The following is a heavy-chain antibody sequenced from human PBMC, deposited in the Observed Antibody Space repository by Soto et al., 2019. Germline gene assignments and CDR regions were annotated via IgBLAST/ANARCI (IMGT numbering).Heavy chain of an antibody. V-gene: IGHV3-15*07. CDR1: GFTFSNAW. J-gene: IGHJ6*02. CDR3: TTQVFSSGKYYLYYYYGMDV. D-gene: IGHD3-22*01. CDR2: IKSKTDGGTT. Sequence: GGSLRLSCAASGFTFSNAWMNWVRQAPGKGLEWVGRIKSKTDGGTTDYAAPVKGRFTISRDDSKNTLYLQMNSLKTEDTAVYYCTTQVFSSGKYYLYYYYGMDVWGQGTTVTVSS.